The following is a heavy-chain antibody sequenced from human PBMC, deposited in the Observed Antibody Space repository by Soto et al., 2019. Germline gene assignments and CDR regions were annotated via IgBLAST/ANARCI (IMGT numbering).Heavy chain of an antibody. V-gene: IGHV6-1*01. Sequence: PLKTLALNCAILGPSVSSNMAAWNWIRPPPSRGLEWLGRTKYRSRWYTDYATAVKSRMSINPDTSKNQIAPPLNSVTPDDTAVYYCAREGRCTWTYYFDFWVHGRL. CDR1: GPSVSSNMAA. CDR2: TKYRSRWYT. D-gene: IGHD1-1*01. CDR3: AREGRCTWTYYFDF. J-gene: IGHJ4*01.